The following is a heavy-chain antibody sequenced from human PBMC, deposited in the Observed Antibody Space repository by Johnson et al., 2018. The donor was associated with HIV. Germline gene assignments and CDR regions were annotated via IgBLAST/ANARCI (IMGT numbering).Heavy chain of an antibody. CDR2: IYSGGST. V-gene: IGHV3-53*01. J-gene: IGHJ3*02. CDR1: GFTVSSNY. D-gene: IGHD3-22*01. Sequence: VQLVESGGGLIQPGGSLRLSCAASGFTVSSNYMSWVRQAPGKGLEWVSVIYSGGSTYYADSVKGRFTIYRDNSKNTLYLQMNSLRAEDTAVYYCARSVPPETYYYDSSGYWDAFDIWGQGTMVTVSS. CDR3: ARSVPPETYYYDSSGYWDAFDI.